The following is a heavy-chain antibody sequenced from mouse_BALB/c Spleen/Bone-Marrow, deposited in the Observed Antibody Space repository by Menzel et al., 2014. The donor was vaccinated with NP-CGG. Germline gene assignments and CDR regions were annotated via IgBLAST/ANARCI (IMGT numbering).Heavy chain of an antibody. J-gene: IGHJ2*01. V-gene: IGHV14-3*02. CDR3: AYGSSYDYFDY. CDR1: GFNIKDTH. D-gene: IGHD1-1*01. Sequence: ELLLVESGAELVKPGASVKLSCTASGFNIKDTHMHWVKQRPEQGLEWIGRIDPANGNTKYDPKFQGKATITADTSSNTAYLQLSSLTSEDTAVYYCAYGSSYDYFDYWGQGTTLTVSS. CDR2: IDPANGNT.